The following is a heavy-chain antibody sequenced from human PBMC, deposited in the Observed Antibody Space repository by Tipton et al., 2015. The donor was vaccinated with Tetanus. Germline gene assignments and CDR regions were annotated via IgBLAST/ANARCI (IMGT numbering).Heavy chain of an antibody. D-gene: IGHD2-21*01. CDR3: ARRGEARANWFDS. J-gene: IGHJ5*01. V-gene: IGHV3-30-3*01. CDR2: ITFDGGTK. Sequence: SLRLSCAASGFTFTRYAMHWVRQAPGKGLEWVAVITFDGGTKYYADSVKGRFTLSRDNSQNTLYLQMNSLKVEDTAVYYCARRGEARANWFDSWGQGTLVTVSS. CDR1: GFTFTRYA.